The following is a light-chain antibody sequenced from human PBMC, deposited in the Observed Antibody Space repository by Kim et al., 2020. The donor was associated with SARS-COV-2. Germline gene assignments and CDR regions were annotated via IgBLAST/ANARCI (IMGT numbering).Light chain of an antibody. CDR2: GAS. V-gene: IGKV1-27*01. CDR1: QAISND. Sequence: DIQMTQSPSSPSASVGDRVTITCRASQAISNDLAWYQQKPGKVPNLLIYGASALQSAVPSRFSGSGSGTDFTLTISSLQPEDVAIYYGQKYNGAPWTFGQGTKVDIK. CDR3: QKYNGAPWT. J-gene: IGKJ1*01.